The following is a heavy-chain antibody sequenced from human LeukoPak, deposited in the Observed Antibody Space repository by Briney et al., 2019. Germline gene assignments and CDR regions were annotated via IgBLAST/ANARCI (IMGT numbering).Heavy chain of an antibody. CDR3: ARRVGATPDYYYMDV. CDR2: INPNSGDT. V-gene: IGHV1-2*02. CDR1: GYTFTGFY. D-gene: IGHD1-26*01. J-gene: IGHJ6*03. Sequence: ASVKVSCKASGYTFTGFYIHWVRQAPGQGLEWMGWINPNSGDTNYAQKFQGRVTMTRDTSISTAYMELSRLRSDDTAVYYCARRVGATPDYYYMDVWGKGTTVTVSS.